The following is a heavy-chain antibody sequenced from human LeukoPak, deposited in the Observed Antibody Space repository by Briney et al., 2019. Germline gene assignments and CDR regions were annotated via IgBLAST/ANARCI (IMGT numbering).Heavy chain of an antibody. CDR3: ARDSRIAVAGTFDC. J-gene: IGHJ4*02. V-gene: IGHV3-48*03. CDR2: ICSSGGAI. Sequence: GGSLRLSCAASGFTFSSYEMNWVRLAPGKGLEWVSYICSSGGAIYYADSVKGRFTISRDNAKISLYLQITSRRAEDTAVYYCARDSRIAVAGTFDCWGQGTLVTVSS. CDR1: GFTFSSYE. D-gene: IGHD6-19*01.